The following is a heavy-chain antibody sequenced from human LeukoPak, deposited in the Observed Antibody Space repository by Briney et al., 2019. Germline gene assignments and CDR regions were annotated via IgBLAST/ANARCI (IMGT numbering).Heavy chain of an antibody. CDR3: TRGLDAFDI. Sequence: GGSLRLSCTASGFTFGDYAMSWVRQAPGKGLVWVGFIRSKAYGGTTEYAASVKGRFTISRDDSKSIAYLRMNSLKTEDTAVYYCTRGLDAFDIWGQGTMVTVSS. CDR1: GFTFGDYA. CDR2: IRSKAYGGTT. V-gene: IGHV3-49*04. J-gene: IGHJ3*02.